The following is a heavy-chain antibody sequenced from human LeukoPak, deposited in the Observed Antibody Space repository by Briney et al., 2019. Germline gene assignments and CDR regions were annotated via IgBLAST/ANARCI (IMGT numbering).Heavy chain of an antibody. Sequence: SETLSLTCTVSGGSISSYYWSWIRQPPGKGLEWIGYIYYSGSTNYNPSLKSRVTISADTSKNQFSLKLSSVTAADTAVYYCARLGDEFQHWGQGTLVTVSS. CDR2: IYYSGST. J-gene: IGHJ1*01. CDR3: ARLGDEFQH. D-gene: IGHD2-21*01. CDR1: GGSISSYY. V-gene: IGHV4-59*08.